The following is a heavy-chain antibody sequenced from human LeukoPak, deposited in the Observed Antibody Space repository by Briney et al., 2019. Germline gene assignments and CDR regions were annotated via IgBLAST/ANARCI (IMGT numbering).Heavy chain of an antibody. Sequence: GGSLRLSCAASGFTFSNAWMSWVRQAPGEGLEWVGRIKSKTDGGTTDYAAPVKGRSTISRDDSKNTLYLQMNSLKTEDTAVYYCTTDRYYDYVWGSYRYTSFGYWGQGTLVTVSS. V-gene: IGHV3-15*01. J-gene: IGHJ4*02. D-gene: IGHD3-16*02. CDR2: IKSKTDGGTT. CDR1: GFTFSNAW. CDR3: TTDRYYDYVWGSYRYTSFGY.